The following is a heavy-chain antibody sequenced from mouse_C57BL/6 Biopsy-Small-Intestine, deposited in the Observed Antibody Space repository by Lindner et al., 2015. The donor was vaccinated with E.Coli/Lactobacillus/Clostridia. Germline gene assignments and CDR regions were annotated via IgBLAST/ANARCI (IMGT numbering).Heavy chain of an antibody. D-gene: IGHD1-1*01. CDR3: ARSGDFYAYYFDY. CDR1: GYAFSSSW. Sequence: VQLQESGPELVKPGASVKISCKASGYAFSSSWMDWVKQRPGKGLEWIGRIYPGDGNTNYNGNFKGKATLTADKSSSTAYMQLSGLTSESSAVYFCARSGDFYAYYFDYWGQGTTLTVSS. V-gene: IGHV1-82*01. CDR2: IYPGDGNT. J-gene: IGHJ2*01.